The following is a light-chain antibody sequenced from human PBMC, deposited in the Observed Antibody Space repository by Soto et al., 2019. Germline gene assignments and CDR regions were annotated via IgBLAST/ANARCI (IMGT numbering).Light chain of an antibody. V-gene: IGKV1-5*03. CDR1: QTISSW. CDR2: KAS. J-gene: IGKJ1*01. Sequence: DIHMTQSPSTLYGAVADRVTITCRASQTISSWLAWYQQKPGKAPKLLIYKASTLKSGIPSRFSGSGSGTEFTLTISSLEPDDFATYYCQHYNSYSEAFGQGTKVDIK. CDR3: QHYNSYSEA.